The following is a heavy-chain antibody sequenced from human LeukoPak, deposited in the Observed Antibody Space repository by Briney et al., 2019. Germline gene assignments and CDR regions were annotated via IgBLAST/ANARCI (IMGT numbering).Heavy chain of an antibody. Sequence: PGRSLRLSCAASGFTVSSNYMSWVRQAPGKGLEWVSVIYSGGSTYYADSVKGRFTISRDNSKNTLYLQMNSLRAEDTAVYYCARGLRRDGYNEGLDYWGQGTLVTVSS. J-gene: IGHJ4*02. D-gene: IGHD5-24*01. CDR2: IYSGGST. CDR3: ARGLRRDGYNEGLDY. V-gene: IGHV3-66*01. CDR1: GFTVSSNY.